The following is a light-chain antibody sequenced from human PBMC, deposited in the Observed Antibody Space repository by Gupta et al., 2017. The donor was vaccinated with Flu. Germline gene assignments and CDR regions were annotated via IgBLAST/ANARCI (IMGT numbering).Light chain of an antibody. CDR2: DAS. V-gene: IGKV3-11*01. CDR3: QQRSSWPIT. Sequence: EVVLTQSPATLSLSPGERATLSCRASQSVASYLAWYQQKPGQAPRLLISDASIRATAIPARFSGSGSGTDFTLTISNLQPEDFAIYYCQQRSSWPITFGQGTRLEIK. J-gene: IGKJ5*01. CDR1: QSVASY.